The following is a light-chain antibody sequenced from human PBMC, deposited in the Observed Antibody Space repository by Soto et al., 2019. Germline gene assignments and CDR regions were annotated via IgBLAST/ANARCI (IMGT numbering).Light chain of an antibody. Sequence: QSVLTQPASVSGSPGQSITISCTGTSDDIGSFKYVSWYQQHPDQAPKLVIFDVSNRPSGLFNRFSGSKSGNTASLTISGLQTEDEADYYCCSYTPTSALVVFGSGTKVTVL. CDR3: CSYTPTSALVV. CDR2: DVS. J-gene: IGLJ1*01. V-gene: IGLV2-14*03. CDR1: SDDIGSFKY.